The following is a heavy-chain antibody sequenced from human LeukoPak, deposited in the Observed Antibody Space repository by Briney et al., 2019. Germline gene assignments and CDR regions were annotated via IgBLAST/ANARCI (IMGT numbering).Heavy chain of an antibody. J-gene: IGHJ6*04. D-gene: IGHD3-10*01. CDR1: GYSISSGYY. Sequence: SETLSLTCAVSGYSISSGYYWGWIRQPPGKGLEWIGSIFHSGSTYYNPSLKSRANMSVDTSKNQISLKLSSVTAADTAVYYCARASGSYGSGSYYYYGMDVWGKGTTVTVSS. CDR2: IFHSGST. V-gene: IGHV4-38-2*01. CDR3: ARASGSYGSGSYYYYGMDV.